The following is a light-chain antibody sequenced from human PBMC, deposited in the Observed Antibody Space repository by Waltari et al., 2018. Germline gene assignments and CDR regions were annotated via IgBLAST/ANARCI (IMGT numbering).Light chain of an antibody. CDR1: SSDVGRYNR. CDR2: EVT. Sequence: QSALTQPPSVSGSPGQSVTISCTGSSSDVGRYNRFSWYQQPPGTAPKLIIYEVTLRPSGVPDRFSGSKSGNTASLTISGLRADDEADYYCSSYTATSTVLFGGGTKLTVL. V-gene: IGLV2-18*02. J-gene: IGLJ2*01. CDR3: SSYTATSTVL.